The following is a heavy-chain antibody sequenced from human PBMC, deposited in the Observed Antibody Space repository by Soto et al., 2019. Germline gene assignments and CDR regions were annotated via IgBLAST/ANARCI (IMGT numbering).Heavy chain of an antibody. CDR2: VYFNENT. D-gene: IGHD3-10*01. CDR1: GGSISIGGYY. Sequence: QVQLLESGPGLVKASETLSLTCSISGGSISIGGYYWTWVRQRPGKGLERIGYVYFNENTYSIPSPKGRVTISVGTSKSRFSLSLSSVSAADAAVYYCSRQITMARGIDFWGPGSSVSVSS. J-gene: IGHJ4*02. V-gene: IGHV4-31*03. CDR3: SRQITMARGIDF.